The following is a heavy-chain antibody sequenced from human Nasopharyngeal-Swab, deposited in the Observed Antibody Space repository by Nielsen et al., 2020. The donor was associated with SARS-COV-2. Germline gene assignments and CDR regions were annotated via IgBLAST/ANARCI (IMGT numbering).Heavy chain of an antibody. Sequence: VRQAPGKGLEWVAVMWYDGSTKYYTDSVKGRFTISRDNSKNTLYLQMNSLRAEDTAVYYCARDVNDYWTGYLYWGQGALVTVSS. CDR2: MWYDGSTK. V-gene: IGHV3-33*01. CDR3: ARDVNDYWTGYLY. J-gene: IGHJ4*02. D-gene: IGHD3/OR15-3a*01.